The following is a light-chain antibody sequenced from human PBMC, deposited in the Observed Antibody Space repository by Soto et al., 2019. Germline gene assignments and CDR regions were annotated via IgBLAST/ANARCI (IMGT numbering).Light chain of an antibody. CDR1: SSDIGGYNS. CDR2: DVS. J-gene: IGLJ1*01. CDR3: SSYKDRNNLV. Sequence: QSALTQSPSASGSPGQSVTISCTGTSSDIGGYNSVSWYQQHPGKAPKVMIYDVSKRPSGVPDRFSGSKSGNTASLTVSALQAEDEADYYCSSYKDRNNLVFGTGTKLTVL. V-gene: IGLV2-8*01.